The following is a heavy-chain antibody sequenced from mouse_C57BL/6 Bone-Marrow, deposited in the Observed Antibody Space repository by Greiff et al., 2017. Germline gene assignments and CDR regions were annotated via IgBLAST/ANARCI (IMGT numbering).Heavy chain of an antibody. Sequence: EVKVEESGGGLVKPGGSLKLSCAASGFTFSSYAMSWVRQTPEKRLEWVATISDGGSYTYYPDNVKGRFTISRDNAKNNLYLQMSHLKSEDTAMYYCARDLRWLLPYFDYWGQGTTLTVSS. CDR1: GFTFSSYA. CDR2: ISDGGSYT. J-gene: IGHJ2*01. V-gene: IGHV5-4*01. D-gene: IGHD2-3*01. CDR3: ARDLRWLLPYFDY.